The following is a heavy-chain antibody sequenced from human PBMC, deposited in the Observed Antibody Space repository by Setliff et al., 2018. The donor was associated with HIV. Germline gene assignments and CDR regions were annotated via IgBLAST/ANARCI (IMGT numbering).Heavy chain of an antibody. J-gene: IGHJ5*02. V-gene: IGHV3-23*01. Sequence: GGFLSLSCAASGFTFSSYAMSWVRQAPGKGLEWVSAISGSGGSTSYAQKFRGRVTMTRDTSTNTVYMELSGLRSEDTALYYCALDLPGPAITSGWMKNWFDPWGQGTLVTVSS. CDR1: GFTFSSYA. D-gene: IGHD6-19*01. CDR3: ALDLPGPAITSGWMKNWFDP. CDR2: ISGSGGST.